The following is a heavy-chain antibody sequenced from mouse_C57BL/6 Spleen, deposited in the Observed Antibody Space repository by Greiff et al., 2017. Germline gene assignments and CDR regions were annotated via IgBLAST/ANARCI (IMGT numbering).Heavy chain of an antibody. Sequence: VQLQQSGPELVKPGASVKMSCKASGYTFTDYNMHWVKQSHGKSLEWIGYINPNNGGTSYNQKFKGKATLTVNKSSSTAYMELRSLTSEDSAVYYCARTGYYVSYFDYWGQGTTLTVSS. CDR2: INPNNGGT. CDR1: GYTFTDYN. V-gene: IGHV1-22*01. CDR3: ARTGYYVSYFDY. D-gene: IGHD2-3*01. J-gene: IGHJ2*01.